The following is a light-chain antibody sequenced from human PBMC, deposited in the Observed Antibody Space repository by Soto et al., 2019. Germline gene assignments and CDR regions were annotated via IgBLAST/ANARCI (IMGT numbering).Light chain of an antibody. V-gene: IGKV3-15*01. Sequence: EIVMTQSPATLSVSPGERATLSCRASQSVISQLAWYHQRPGQAPRLLIYGASTGARGIPARFGGSGSGTEFTLTISTLQSEDFAVYYCQQYKDWPYTFGQGTKLEIK. CDR3: QQYKDWPYT. CDR2: GAS. CDR1: QSVISQ. J-gene: IGKJ2*01.